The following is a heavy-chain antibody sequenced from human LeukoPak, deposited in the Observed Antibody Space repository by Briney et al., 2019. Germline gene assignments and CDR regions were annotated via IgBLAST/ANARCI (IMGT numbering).Heavy chain of an antibody. CDR2: IKQDGSEK. V-gene: IGHV3-7*03. D-gene: IGHD3-16*02. CDR1: GFTFSSYW. J-gene: IGHJ4*02. CDR3: ARDRGTIYDYVWGSYRPLDY. Sequence: GGSLRLSCAASGFTFSSYWVSWVRQAPGKGLEWVANIKQDGSEKYYVDSVKGRFTISRDNAKNSLYLQMNSLRAEDTAVYYCARDRGTIYDYVWGSYRPLDYWGQGTLVTVSS.